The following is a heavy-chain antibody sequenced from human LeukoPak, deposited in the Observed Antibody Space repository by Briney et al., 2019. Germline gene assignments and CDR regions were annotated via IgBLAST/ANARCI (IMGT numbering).Heavy chain of an antibody. Sequence: PGGSLRLSCAASGFTFSSYWMSWVRQAPGKGLEWVANIKQDGSEKYYVDSVKGRFTISRDNAKNSLYLQMNSLRAEDTAVYYCARDDYDILTGYPYYFDHWGQGTLVTVSS. CDR2: IKQDGSEK. V-gene: IGHV3-7*01. D-gene: IGHD3-9*01. CDR1: GFTFSSYW. CDR3: ARDDYDILTGYPYYFDH. J-gene: IGHJ4*02.